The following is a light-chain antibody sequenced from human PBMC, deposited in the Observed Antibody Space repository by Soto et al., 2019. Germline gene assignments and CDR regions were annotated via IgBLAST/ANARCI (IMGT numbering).Light chain of an antibody. CDR1: SSDVGGHNF. J-gene: IGLJ2*01. CDR2: EVT. Sequence: QSALTQPASVSGSPGQSITISCTGTSSDVGGHNFVSWYQHHPGKAPKLMIYEVTNRPSGVSDRSSGSKSGNTASLTISGLQAEDEADYYCNSYTSTVTWVFGGGTKLTVL. CDR3: NSYTSTVTWV. V-gene: IGLV2-14*01.